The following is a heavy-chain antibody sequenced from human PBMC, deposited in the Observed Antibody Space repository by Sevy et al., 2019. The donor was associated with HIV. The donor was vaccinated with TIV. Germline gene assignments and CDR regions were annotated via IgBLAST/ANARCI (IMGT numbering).Heavy chain of an antibody. CDR3: ARDRYHDASGSYYYYYGMDV. CDR2: IDSGGST. J-gene: IGHJ6*02. D-gene: IGHD3-22*01. V-gene: IGHV3-66*01. Sequence: GGSLRLSCEASGFTVSGNYMAWVRLAPGKGLEWVSLIDSGGSTYYADSVKGRFTISRDNAKNTLYLQMNPLRAEDTAVYFCARDRYHDASGSYYYYYGMDVWGQGTTVTVSS. CDR1: GFTVSGNY.